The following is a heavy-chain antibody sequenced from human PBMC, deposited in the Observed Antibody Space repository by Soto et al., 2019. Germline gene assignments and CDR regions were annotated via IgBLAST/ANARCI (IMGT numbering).Heavy chain of an antibody. D-gene: IGHD6-13*01. CDR3: VNAQQLVPSWFDP. J-gene: IGHJ5*02. CDR1: GFTFSSYA. CDR2: ISGSGGST. V-gene: IGHV3-23*01. Sequence: GGSLRLSCAASGFTFSSYAMSWVRQAPGKGLEWVSAISGSGGSTYYADSVKGRFTISRDNSKNTLYLQMNSLRAEDTAVYYCVNAQQLVPSWFDPWGQGTLVTVSS.